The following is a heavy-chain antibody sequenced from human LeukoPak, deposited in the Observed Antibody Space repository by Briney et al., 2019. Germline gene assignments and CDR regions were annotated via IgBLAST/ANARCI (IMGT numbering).Heavy chain of an antibody. J-gene: IGHJ4*02. V-gene: IGHV3-23*01. Sequence: GASLRLSCAASGFTFSNYAMSWVRQGPGKGLEWVSAITGSGGNTYYADSVKGRFTISRDNSKNTVFLQMNSLRAEDTAVYYCAKWGDYDVLTGYYVSDYWGQGTLVTVSS. CDR1: GFTFSNYA. CDR2: ITGSGGNT. D-gene: IGHD3-9*01. CDR3: AKWGDYDVLTGYYVSDY.